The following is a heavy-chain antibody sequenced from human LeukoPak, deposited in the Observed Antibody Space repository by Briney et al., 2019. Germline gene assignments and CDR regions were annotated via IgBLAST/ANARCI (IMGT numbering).Heavy chain of an antibody. Sequence: GGSLRLSCAASGFTFSSYSMNWVRQAPGKGLEWVSSISSSSSYIYYADSVKGRFTISRDNAKNSLYLQMNSLRAEDTAMYYCAREVTMVRGVGAFDIWGQGTMVTVSS. CDR2: ISSSSSYI. V-gene: IGHV3-21*01. CDR1: GFTFSSYS. CDR3: AREVTMVRGVGAFDI. J-gene: IGHJ3*02. D-gene: IGHD3-10*01.